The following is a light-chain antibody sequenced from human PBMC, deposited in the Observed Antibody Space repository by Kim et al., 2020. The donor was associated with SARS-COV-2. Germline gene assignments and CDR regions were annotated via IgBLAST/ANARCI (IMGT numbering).Light chain of an antibody. CDR2: NNN. CDR3: AAWDDSLTGWV. V-gene: IGLV1-44*01. Sequence: GQRFTIYCSGSSSNVGSNPVNWYQQPPGTAPTLLVYNNNQRPSGVPDRFSDSKSGTSASLALSWLQSEDEADYYCAAWDDSLTGWVFGGGTQLTVL. J-gene: IGLJ3*02. CDR1: SSNVGSNP.